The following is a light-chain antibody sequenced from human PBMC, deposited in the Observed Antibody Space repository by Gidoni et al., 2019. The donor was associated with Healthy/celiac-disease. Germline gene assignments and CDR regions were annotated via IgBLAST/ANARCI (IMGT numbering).Light chain of an antibody. Sequence: DILFTQSPGPLSLSPGERAPLSCRASQSVSSSYLAWYQQKPGQAPRLLIYGASSRATGIPDRFSGSGSGTDFTLTISRLEPEDFAVYYCQQYGSSPWTFGQXTKVEIK. J-gene: IGKJ1*01. CDR1: QSVSSSY. CDR3: QQYGSSPWT. V-gene: IGKV3-20*01. CDR2: GAS.